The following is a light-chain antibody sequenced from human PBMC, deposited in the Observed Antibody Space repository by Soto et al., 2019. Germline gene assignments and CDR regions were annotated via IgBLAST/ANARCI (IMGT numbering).Light chain of an antibody. CDR2: LNSDGSH. CDR3: QTWGTGIHVV. V-gene: IGLV4-69*01. CDR1: SGHNSYA. J-gene: IGLJ2*01. Sequence: QSVLTQSPSASASLGASVKLTCTLSSGHNSYAIAWHQQQPEKGPRYLMKLNSDGSHTKGDGIPDRFSGSSSGAERYLTISSPQSEDEADYYCQTWGTGIHVVFGGGTKLTVL.